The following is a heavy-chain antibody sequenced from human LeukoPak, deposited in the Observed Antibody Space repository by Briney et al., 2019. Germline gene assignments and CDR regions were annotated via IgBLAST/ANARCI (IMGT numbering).Heavy chain of an antibody. CDR2: ICDSGGRT. V-gene: IGHV3-23*01. D-gene: IGHD6-19*01. CDR3: AFLVVSGTVDGTN. CDR1: GFTFSRFG. J-gene: IGHJ4*02. Sequence: GGSLRLSCAASGFTFSRFGMSWIRQAPGKGLEWVSTICDSGGRTYHADAVKGRFTISRDNSKNKLFLRMNSLRAEDTAVYYCAFLVVSGTVDGTNWGQGTLVTVSS.